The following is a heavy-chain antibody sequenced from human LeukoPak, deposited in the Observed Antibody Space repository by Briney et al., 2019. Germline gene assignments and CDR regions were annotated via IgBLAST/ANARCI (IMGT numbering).Heavy chain of an antibody. CDR3: AKGSCSSTSCYVPNYFDY. J-gene: IGHJ4*02. V-gene: IGHV3-23*01. Sequence: GGSLRLSCAASGFTFSSYAMSWVRQAPGKGLEWVSAISGSGGSTYYADSVKGRFTISRDNSKNTLYLQMNSLRAEDTAVYYCAKGSCSSTSCYVPNYFDYWAREPWSPSPQ. CDR2: ISGSGGST. CDR1: GFTFSSYA. D-gene: IGHD2-2*01.